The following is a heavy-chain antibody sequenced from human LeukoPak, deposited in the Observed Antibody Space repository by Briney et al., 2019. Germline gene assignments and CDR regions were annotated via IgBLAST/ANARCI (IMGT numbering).Heavy chain of an antibody. V-gene: IGHV3-21*01. D-gene: IGHD2-15*01. Sequence: GGSLRVSCAASGFILSSNTMNWGRQAPGKVRPWGSSISSSRYIYDADSVKGRFTISRDNAKNSLYLQMNSLRAEDTAVYYCAREGRKSRGIDIVRKKERGYYYMDVWGKGTTVTVSS. CDR3: AREGRKSRGIDIVRKKERGYYYMDV. J-gene: IGHJ6*03. CDR2: ISSSRYI. CDR1: GFILSSNT.